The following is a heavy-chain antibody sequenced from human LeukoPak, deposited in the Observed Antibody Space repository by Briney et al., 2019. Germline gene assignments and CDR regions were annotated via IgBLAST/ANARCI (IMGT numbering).Heavy chain of an antibody. V-gene: IGHV4-38-2*01. D-gene: IGHD3-22*01. CDR2: IYHSGST. CDR1: GYSISSGYY. CDR3: ARANYYDSSGYNGDPYYYYYYYMDV. J-gene: IGHJ6*03. Sequence: PSETLSLTCAVSGYSISSGYYWGWIRQPPGKGLEWIGSIYHSGSTYYNPSLKSRVTISVDTSKNQFSLKLSSVTAADTAVYYCARANYYDSSGYNGDPYYYYYYYMDVWGKGTTVTVSS.